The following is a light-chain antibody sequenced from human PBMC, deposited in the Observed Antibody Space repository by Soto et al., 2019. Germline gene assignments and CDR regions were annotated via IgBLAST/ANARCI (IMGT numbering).Light chain of an antibody. CDR2: TDN. J-gene: IGLJ1*01. CDR1: SSNIGSDT. CDR3: AVWDGSLNGYV. Sequence: QSVLTQPPSASGTPGQRVTISCSGSSSNIGSDTVNWYQHLPGTAPKLLIYTDNQRPSGVPDRFSGSKSGTSASLAISGLQSEDEADYYCAVWDGSLNGYVFGTGTKVTVL. V-gene: IGLV1-44*01.